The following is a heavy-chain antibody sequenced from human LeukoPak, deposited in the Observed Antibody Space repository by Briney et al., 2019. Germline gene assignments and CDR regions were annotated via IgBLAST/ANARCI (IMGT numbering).Heavy chain of an antibody. CDR1: GFTFSSYW. V-gene: IGHV3-74*01. CDR2: INTDGSTT. D-gene: IGHD5-24*01. Sequence: PGGSLRLSCAASGFTFSSYWMHWVRQAPGKGLVWVSRINTDGSTTRFADSVKGRFTISRDSAKNTLYLQMNSLRAEDTAVYYCARETEMANLDYWGQGTLVTVSS. J-gene: IGHJ4*02. CDR3: ARETEMANLDY.